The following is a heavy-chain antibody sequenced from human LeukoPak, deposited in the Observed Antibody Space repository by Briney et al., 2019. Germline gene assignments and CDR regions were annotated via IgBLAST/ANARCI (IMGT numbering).Heavy chain of an antibody. D-gene: IGHD3-10*01. Sequence: SETLSLTCTVSGGSISSYYWSWTRQPPGKGLEWIGYIYYSGSTNYNPSLKSRVTISVDTSKNQFSLKLSSVTAADTAVYYCARDGSGSYGFDYWGQGTLVTVSS. CDR3: ARDGSGSYGFDY. J-gene: IGHJ4*02. V-gene: IGHV4-59*01. CDR2: IYYSGST. CDR1: GGSISSYY.